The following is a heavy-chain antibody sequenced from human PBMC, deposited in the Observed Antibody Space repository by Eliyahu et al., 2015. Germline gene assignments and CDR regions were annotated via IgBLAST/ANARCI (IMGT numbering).Heavy chain of an antibody. D-gene: IGHD5-24*01. Sequence: QVPLQQXGAGLLKPSETLSLTCAVYGGSXXGYYWSWXRQSPGKGLEWIGEINHSGSTNYNPSLKSRVSTSVDTSKNQFSLRLKSVTAADTAVYYCARGSKTDIPSDNYYFDSXGQGTLVTVSS. V-gene: IGHV4-34*01. CDR2: INHSGST. J-gene: IGHJ4*02. CDR1: GGSXXGYY. CDR3: ARGSKTDIPSDNYYFDS.